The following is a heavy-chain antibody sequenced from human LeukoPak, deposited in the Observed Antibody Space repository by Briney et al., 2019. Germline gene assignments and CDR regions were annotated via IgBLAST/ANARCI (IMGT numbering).Heavy chain of an antibody. V-gene: IGHV7-4-1*02. Sequence: ASVKVSCKASGYTFTSYAMNWVRQAPGQGLEWMGWINTNTGNPTYAQGFTGRFVFSLDTSVSTAYLQISSLKAEDTAVYYCVRLVSSDLGYCSGGRCYKDYYYYYYMDVWGKGTTVTISS. CDR3: VRLVSSDLGYCSGGRCYKDYYYYYYMDV. CDR1: GYTFTSYA. J-gene: IGHJ6*03. D-gene: IGHD2-15*01. CDR2: INTNTGNP.